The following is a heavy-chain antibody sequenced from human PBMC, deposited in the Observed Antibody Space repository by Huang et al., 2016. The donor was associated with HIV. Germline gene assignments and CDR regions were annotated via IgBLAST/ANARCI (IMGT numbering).Heavy chain of an antibody. CDR3: ARGRGTSWSFFDT. CDR2: ITQSGRT. V-gene: IGHV4-34*01. Sequence: QVRLDQWGAGLLKPSETLTLTCAVYGDSLSGFFWSWSRQSPGRGLEWIGEITQSGRTNYNPSLKGRVTIAIDTSKKQFSLKLKSVTADDTSTYYCARGRGTSWSFFDTWGQGSFVTVSS. CDR1: GDSLSGFF. D-gene: IGHD2-2*01. J-gene: IGHJ5*02.